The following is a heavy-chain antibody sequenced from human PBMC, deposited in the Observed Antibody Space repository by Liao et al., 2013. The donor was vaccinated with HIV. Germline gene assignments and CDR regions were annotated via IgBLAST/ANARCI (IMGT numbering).Heavy chain of an antibody. CDR3: ARDRPMVRGGIAHDALYI. D-gene: IGHD3-10*01. CDR1: GGSISSGDYY. CDR2: IYYSGST. J-gene: IGHJ3*02. V-gene: IGHV4-30-4*08. Sequence: QVQLQESGPGLVKPSQTLSLTCTVSGGSISSGDYYWSWIRQPPGKGRGVELGTIYYSGSTYYNPSLKSRVTISVDTSKNQFSLKLSSVTAADTAVYYCARDRPMVRGGIAHDALYIWGRRTMVTVSS.